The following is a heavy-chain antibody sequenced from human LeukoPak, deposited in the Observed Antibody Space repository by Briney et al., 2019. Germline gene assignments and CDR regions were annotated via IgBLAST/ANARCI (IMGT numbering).Heavy chain of an antibody. CDR2: ISAYNGNT. CDR1: GGTFSSYA. D-gene: IGHD3-3*01. J-gene: IGHJ5*02. Sequence: ASVKVSCKASGGTFSSYAISWVRQAPGQGLEWMGWISAYNGNTNYAQNLQGRVTMTTDTSTTTAYMDLRSLRSDDTAVYYCARVDAREPITIFIPTRGNWFDPWGQGTLVTVSS. V-gene: IGHV1-18*01. CDR3: ARVDAREPITIFIPTRGNWFDP.